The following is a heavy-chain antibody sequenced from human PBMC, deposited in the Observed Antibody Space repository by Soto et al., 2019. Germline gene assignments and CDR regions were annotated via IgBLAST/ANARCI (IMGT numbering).Heavy chain of an antibody. CDR2: IIPIFGTA. V-gene: IGHV1-69*01. J-gene: IGHJ4*02. Sequence: QVQLVQSGAEVKKPGSSVKVSCKASGGTFSSYAISWVRQAPGQGLEWMGGIIPIFGTANYAQKFQGRVTITADESTSTAYMELSSLRSEDTAVYYCASSIYYYDSSGYYLDYLGQGTLVTVSS. CDR3: ASSIYYYDSSGYYLDY. D-gene: IGHD3-22*01. CDR1: GGTFSSYA.